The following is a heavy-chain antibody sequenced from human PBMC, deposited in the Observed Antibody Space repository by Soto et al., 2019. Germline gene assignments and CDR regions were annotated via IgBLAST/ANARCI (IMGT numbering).Heavy chain of an antibody. D-gene: IGHD2-15*01. J-gene: IGHJ6*02. CDR2: IKTKSEGEAT. CDR1: DFTITNAW. Sequence: EVQLVESGGGLVKPGGSLRLSCAASDFTITNAWMNWVRQASGKGLEWVGRIKTKSEGEATDYAAPLKGRFTISRYDSKNTIFLQMNSLKTEDTAVYYCTTGSVEGVWGQGATVNVSS. CDR3: TTGSVEGV. V-gene: IGHV3-15*07.